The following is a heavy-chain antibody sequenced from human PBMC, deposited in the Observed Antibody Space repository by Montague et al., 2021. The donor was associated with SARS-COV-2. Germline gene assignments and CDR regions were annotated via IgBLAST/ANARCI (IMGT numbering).Heavy chain of an antibody. J-gene: IGHJ4*02. CDR2: IDWDDDK. V-gene: IGHV2-70*10. CDR1: GGSISSYYW. D-gene: IGHD6-19*01. CDR3: ARMANCIAVAGFFEY. Sequence: TLSLTCTVSGGSISSYYWSWIRQPPGKGLEWIARIDWDDDKYYSTSLQTRLTISKDTSNNEVVLKLTNLDPVDTATYYCARMANCIAVAGFFEYWGQGTHVTVSS.